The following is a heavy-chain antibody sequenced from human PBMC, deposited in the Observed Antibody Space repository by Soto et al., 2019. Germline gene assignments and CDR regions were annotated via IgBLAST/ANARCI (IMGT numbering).Heavy chain of an antibody. CDR1: GYSFTSYW. Sequence: GESLKISCKGSGYSFTSYWIGWVRQMPGKGLEWMGIIYPGDSDTRYSPSFQGQVATSADKSISTAYLQWSSLKASDTAMYYCARQTYYDFWSGYRRGYYYYGMDVWGQGTTVTVSS. V-gene: IGHV5-51*01. CDR2: IYPGDSDT. J-gene: IGHJ6*02. D-gene: IGHD3-3*01. CDR3: ARQTYYDFWSGYRRGYYYYGMDV.